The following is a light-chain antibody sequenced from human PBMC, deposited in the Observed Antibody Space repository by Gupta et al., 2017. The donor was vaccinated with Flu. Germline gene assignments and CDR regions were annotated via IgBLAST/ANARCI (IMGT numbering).Light chain of an antibody. CDR1: CSDVGGYGY. J-gene: IGLJ2*01. V-gene: IGLV2-8*01. CDR2: EVT. CDR3: SSHASKNDVV. Sequence: VTISWTGTCSDVGGYGYVSWYQQPPGNPPLLMFYEVTRRPSGVPGRFSGSKAGTTASLTVSVLQAEDEAYYYCSSHASKNDVVFGGGTKLTVL.